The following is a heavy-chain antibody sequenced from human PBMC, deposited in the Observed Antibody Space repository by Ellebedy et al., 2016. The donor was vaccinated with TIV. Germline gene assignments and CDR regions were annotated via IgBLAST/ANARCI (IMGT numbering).Heavy chain of an antibody. D-gene: IGHD3-22*01. J-gene: IGHJ4*02. CDR2: ISGSGGST. V-gene: IGHV3-23*01. Sequence: GGSLRLSXAASGFTFSGYAMSWVRQAPGKGLEWVSGISGSGGSTSYADSVKGRFTISRDNPKNTLYLQMDSLRVEDTAVYYCAKRPGGSSGYYGGYWGQGTLVTVSS. CDR3: AKRPGGSSGYYGGY. CDR1: GFTFSGYA.